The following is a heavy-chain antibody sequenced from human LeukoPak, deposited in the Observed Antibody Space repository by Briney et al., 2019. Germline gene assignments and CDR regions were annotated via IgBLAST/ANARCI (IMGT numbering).Heavy chain of an antibody. J-gene: IGHJ4*02. D-gene: IGHD1-26*01. V-gene: IGHV4-30-4*08. Sequence: PSQTLSLTCTVSGGSISSGDYYWSWIRQPPGKGLEWIGYIYYSGSTYYNPSLKGRVTISVDTSKNQFSLKLSSVTAADTAVYYCARETVGAPLVDYWGQGTLVTVSS. CDR3: ARETVGAPLVDY. CDR1: GGSISSGDYY. CDR2: IYYSGST.